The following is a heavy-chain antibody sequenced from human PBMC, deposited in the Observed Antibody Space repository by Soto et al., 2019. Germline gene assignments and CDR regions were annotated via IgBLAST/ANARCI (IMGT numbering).Heavy chain of an antibody. CDR2: IYPGDSET. Sequence: GESLKISCNGSAYTFTNYYIGWVRQMAGKGLEWMGIIYPGDSETTYSPSFQGQVTFSVDKSLNTAYLPWSSLKASDTAIYYCSITRHYHGAAFDSWGHGTLVTVSS. V-gene: IGHV5-51*01. CDR3: SITRHYHGAAFDS. J-gene: IGHJ4*01. D-gene: IGHD3-10*01. CDR1: AYTFTNYY.